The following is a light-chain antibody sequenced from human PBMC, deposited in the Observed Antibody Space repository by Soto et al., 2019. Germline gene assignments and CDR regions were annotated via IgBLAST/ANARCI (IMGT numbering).Light chain of an antibody. CDR3: NPYAGRDNLE. Sequence: QSALTQPPSASGSPGQSVTISCTGTSSDIGGYNYVSWYQQHPGKAPKLIIYEVSKRPSGVPDRFSGSKSGNTASLTVSGLHTEDEADYYCNPYAGRDNLEFGVGTKLT. J-gene: IGLJ2*01. CDR2: EVS. CDR1: SSDIGGYNY. V-gene: IGLV2-8*01.